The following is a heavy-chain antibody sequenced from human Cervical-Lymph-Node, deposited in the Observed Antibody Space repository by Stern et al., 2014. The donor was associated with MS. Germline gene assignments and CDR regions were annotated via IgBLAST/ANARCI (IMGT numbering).Heavy chain of an antibody. CDR1: GFVFRRYA. D-gene: IGHD1-26*01. CDR3: AKGGSGSYLD. J-gene: IGHJ4*02. CDR2: ISYDGRDK. V-gene: IGHV3-30*04. Sequence: VQLVESGGGVVQPGRSLRLSCAASGFVFRRYALHWVRQATGKGLECVALISYDGRDKYYTASVKGRFTVSRDNSNNTVDLEMNSLRLEDTAVYYCAKGGSGSYLDWGQGSLVTVSS.